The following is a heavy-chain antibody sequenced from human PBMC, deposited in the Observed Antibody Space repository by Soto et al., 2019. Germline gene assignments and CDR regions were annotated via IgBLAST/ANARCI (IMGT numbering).Heavy chain of an antibody. J-gene: IGHJ5*02. Sequence: QVQLVESGGGVVQPGRSLRLSCAASGFTFSSYAMHWVRQAPGKGLEWVAVISYDGSNKYYADSVKGRFTISRDNSKNTRYLQMNSLRAEDRAVYYCARWDNYDILTGYYKVEDNWFDPWGQGTLVTVSS. CDR1: GFTFSSYA. V-gene: IGHV3-30-3*01. CDR2: ISYDGSNK. CDR3: ARWDNYDILTGYYKVEDNWFDP. D-gene: IGHD3-9*01.